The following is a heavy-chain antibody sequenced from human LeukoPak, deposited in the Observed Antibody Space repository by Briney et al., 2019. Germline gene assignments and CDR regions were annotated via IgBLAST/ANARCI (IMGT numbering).Heavy chain of an antibody. CDR1: GYTFTGYY. CDR2: INPNSGGT. D-gene: IGHD5-18*01. Sequence: ASVKASCKASGYTFTGYYMHWVRQAPGQGLEWMGWINPNSGGTNYAQKFQGRVTMTRDTSISTAYMELSRLSSDDTAIYYCAGRPDTAIVPIFDYWGQGTLVTVSS. J-gene: IGHJ4*02. V-gene: IGHV1-2*02. CDR3: AGRPDTAIVPIFDY.